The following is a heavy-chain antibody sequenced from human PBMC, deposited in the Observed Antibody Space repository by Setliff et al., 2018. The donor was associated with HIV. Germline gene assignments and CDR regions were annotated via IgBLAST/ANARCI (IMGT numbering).Heavy chain of an antibody. D-gene: IGHD1-1*01. CDR2: IYYSGST. CDR1: GGSIYGSDYY. V-gene: IGHV4-39*01. J-gene: IGHJ4*02. Sequence: PSEDPALTCTVSGGSIYGSDYYWGWIRQPPGKGLESIGSIYYSGSTYYKPSLKSRVTISVDTSKNQFSLKLSSVTAADTAVYYCARQGQLGSEWGQGTLVTVSS. CDR3: ARQGQLGSE.